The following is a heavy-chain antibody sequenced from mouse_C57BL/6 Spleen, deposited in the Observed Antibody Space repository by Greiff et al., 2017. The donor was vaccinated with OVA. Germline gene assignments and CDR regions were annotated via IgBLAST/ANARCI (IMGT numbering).Heavy chain of an antibody. CDR1: GYTFTSYW. CDR2: IDPSDSYT. Sequence: QVQLKQPGAELVRPGTSVKLSCTASGYTFTSYWMHWVKQRPGQGLEWIGVIDPSDSYTNYNQKFKGKATLTVDTSSSTAYMQLSSLTSEDSAVYYCASSNYAMDYWGQGTSVTVSS. J-gene: IGHJ4*01. V-gene: IGHV1-59*01. D-gene: IGHD1-1*01. CDR3: ASSNYAMDY.